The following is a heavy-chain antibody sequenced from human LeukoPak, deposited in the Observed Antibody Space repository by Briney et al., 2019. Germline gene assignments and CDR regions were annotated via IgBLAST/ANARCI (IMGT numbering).Heavy chain of an antibody. CDR2: ISSNGGST. V-gene: IGHV3-64*01. D-gene: IGHD5-12*01. J-gene: IGHJ3*02. CDR1: GFTFSSYA. Sequence: PGGSLRLSCAASGFTFSSYAMHWVRQAPGKGLEYVSAISSNGGSTYYANSVKGRFTISRDNSKNTLYLQMGSLRAEDMAVYYCARGPSLYSGYESDAFDIWGQGTMVTVSS. CDR3: ARGPSLYSGYESDAFDI.